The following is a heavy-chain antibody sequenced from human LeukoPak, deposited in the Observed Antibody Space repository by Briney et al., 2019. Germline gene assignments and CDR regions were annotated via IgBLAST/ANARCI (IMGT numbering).Heavy chain of an antibody. V-gene: IGHV1-69*06. CDR1: GGTFSSYA. Sequence: ASVKVSCKASGGTFSSYAISWVRPAPGQGLAWMGGIIPIFGTANYAQKFQGRVTITADKSTSTAYMELSSLRSEDTAVYYCARRECQIPRDCWYLDLWGRGTLVTVSS. CDR2: IIPIFGTA. CDR3: ARRECQIPRDCWYLDL. J-gene: IGHJ2*01. D-gene: IGHD3-10*01.